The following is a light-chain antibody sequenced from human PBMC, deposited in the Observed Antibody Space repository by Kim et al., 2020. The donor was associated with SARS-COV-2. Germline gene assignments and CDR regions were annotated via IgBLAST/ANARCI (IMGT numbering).Light chain of an antibody. CDR2: EAS. CDR1: QNINRW. J-gene: IGKJ1*01. V-gene: IGKV1-5*03. Sequence: DIQMTQSPSTLSASVGDRVTITCRASQNINRWLAWYQQKSGKAPKLLIYEASNFESWVPSRFSASGSGTEFTLTISSLQPADFATYYCQQYYFSSRPFGQGTKVDIK. CDR3: QQYYFSSRP.